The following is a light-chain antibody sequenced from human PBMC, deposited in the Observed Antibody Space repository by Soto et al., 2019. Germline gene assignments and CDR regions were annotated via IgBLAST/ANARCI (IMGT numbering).Light chain of an antibody. CDR3: QQSYSTPT. CDR1: QSVSSY. Sequence: EVVLTQSPATLSVSPGDRATLSCRASQSVSSYLAWYQQKPGQAPRLLIYDASNRATGIPARFTGSRSGTDFTLTISSLQPEDFATYYCQQSYSTPTFGQGTKVDI. V-gene: IGKV3-11*01. CDR2: DAS. J-gene: IGKJ1*01.